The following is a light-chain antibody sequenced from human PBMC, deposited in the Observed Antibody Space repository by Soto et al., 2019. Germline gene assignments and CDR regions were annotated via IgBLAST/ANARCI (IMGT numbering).Light chain of an antibody. Sequence: QSALTQPASVSGSPGQSITISCTGTSSDVGSYNYVSWYQQHPGKAPKLMICEVSDRPSGVSNRFSGSKSGNTASLTISGLQAEDEADYYCSSYTSSSTYVFGTGTKVPS. CDR3: SSYTSSSTYV. CDR1: SSDVGSYNY. V-gene: IGLV2-14*01. CDR2: EVS. J-gene: IGLJ1*01.